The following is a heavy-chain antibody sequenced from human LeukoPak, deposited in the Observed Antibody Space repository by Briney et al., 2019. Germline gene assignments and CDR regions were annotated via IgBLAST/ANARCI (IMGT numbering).Heavy chain of an antibody. D-gene: IGHD3-3*01. Sequence: SQTLSLTCTVSGGSISSGGYYWSWIRQPPGKGLEWIGYIYHSGSTYYNPSLKSRVTISVDRSKNQFSLKLSSVTAADTAVYYCARADYDFWRRPFDYWGQGTQVTVSS. V-gene: IGHV4-30-2*01. CDR2: IYHSGST. J-gene: IGHJ4*02. CDR3: ARADYDFWRRPFDY. CDR1: GGSISSGGYY.